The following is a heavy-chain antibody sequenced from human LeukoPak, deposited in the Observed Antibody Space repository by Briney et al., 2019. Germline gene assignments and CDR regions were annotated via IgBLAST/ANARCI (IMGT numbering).Heavy chain of an antibody. CDR3: ARVRSLGGNHY. D-gene: IGHD3-16*01. V-gene: IGHV3-48*02. CDR2: MSSSSTI. CDR1: GFNFRRYS. J-gene: IGHJ4*02. Sequence: GGSLRLSCAASGFNFRRYSMNWVRQAPGKGLEWVSYMSSSSTIYYADSVKGRFTISRDNAKNSLYLQMNSLRDEDTAVYYCARVRSLGGNHYWGQGTLVTVTS.